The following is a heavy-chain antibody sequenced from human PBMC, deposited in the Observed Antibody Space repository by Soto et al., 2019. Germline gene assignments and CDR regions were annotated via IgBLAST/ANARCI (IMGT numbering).Heavy chain of an antibody. D-gene: IGHD1-26*01. V-gene: IGHV1-69*13. J-gene: IGHJ6*02. Sequence: RASVKVSCKASGGTFSSYAISWVRQAPGQGLEWMGGIIPIFGTANYAQKFQGRVTITADESTSTAYMELSSLRSEDTAVYYCASSVRGSYAYYYYYGMDVWGQGTTVTVSS. CDR2: IIPIFGTA. CDR1: GGTFSSYA. CDR3: ASSVRGSYAYYYYYGMDV.